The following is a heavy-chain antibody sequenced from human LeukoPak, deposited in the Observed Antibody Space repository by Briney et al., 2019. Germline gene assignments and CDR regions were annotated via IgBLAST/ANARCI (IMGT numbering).Heavy chain of an antibody. CDR3: ARFGGYCSSTSCPNGY. V-gene: IGHV3-21*01. CDR1: GFIFSSYA. J-gene: IGHJ4*02. Sequence: GGSLRLSCAASGFIFSSYAMSWVRQAPGKGLEWVSSISSSSSYIYYADSVKGRFTISRDNAKNSLYLQMNSLRAEDTAVYYCARFGGYCSSTSCPNGYWGQGALVTVSS. CDR2: ISSSSSYI. D-gene: IGHD2-2*01.